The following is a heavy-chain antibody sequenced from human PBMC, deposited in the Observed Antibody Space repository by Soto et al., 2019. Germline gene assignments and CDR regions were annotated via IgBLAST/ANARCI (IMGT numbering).Heavy chain of an antibody. J-gene: IGHJ6*02. Sequence: GGSLRLSSAASGFTFSSFSMHWFRQPPGKGLEWVSYISSSSSTIYYADSVKGRFTISRDNAKNSLYLQMNSLRDEDTAVYYCARDREGYYDILTGYYPTPGMDVWGQGTTVTVSS. CDR3: ARDREGYYDILTGYYPTPGMDV. D-gene: IGHD3-9*01. CDR2: ISSSSSTI. CDR1: GFTFSSFS. V-gene: IGHV3-48*02.